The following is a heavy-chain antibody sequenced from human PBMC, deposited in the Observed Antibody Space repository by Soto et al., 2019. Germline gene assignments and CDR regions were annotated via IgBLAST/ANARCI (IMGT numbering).Heavy chain of an antibody. Sequence: PGGSLRLSYAASVFTFISYGMHWVRQAPGKGLEWVAVISYDGSNKYYADSVKGRITISRDNSKNTLYLQMNSLRAEDTAVYYCAKGRIVVVPAAISPQLLDPWGQGTLVTVSS. CDR3: AKGRIVVVPAAISPQLLDP. CDR2: ISYDGSNK. CDR1: VFTFISYG. V-gene: IGHV3-30*18. D-gene: IGHD2-2*02. J-gene: IGHJ5*02.